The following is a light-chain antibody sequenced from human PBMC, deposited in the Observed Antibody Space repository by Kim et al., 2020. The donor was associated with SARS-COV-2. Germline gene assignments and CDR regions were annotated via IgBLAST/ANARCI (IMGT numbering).Light chain of an antibody. V-gene: IGKV3-11*01. CDR3: HQHSN. J-gene: IGKJ5*01. CDR2: DAS. CDR1: QTICSY. Sequence: GTPILSPGQKPTRSCSASQTICSYLGWDQHKPGQIPRLLIYDASKGATGIPARFSGSGSETDFTLTISSLEAEEFAVYYCHQHSNFGQGTRLEIK.